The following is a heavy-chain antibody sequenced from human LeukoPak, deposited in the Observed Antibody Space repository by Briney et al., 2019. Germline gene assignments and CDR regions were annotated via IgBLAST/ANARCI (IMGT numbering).Heavy chain of an antibody. CDR3: AKDRGY. CDR2: INTSGGTT. CDR1: GFAFSSYA. J-gene: IGHJ4*02. V-gene: IGHV3-23*01. Sequence: AGGSLKLSCAASGFAFSSYAMTWVRQAPGKGLEWVSAINTSGGTTNYADSVKGRFTISRDNSKNTLYLQMNSLRAEDTAVYYCAKDRGYWGQGTLVTVSS.